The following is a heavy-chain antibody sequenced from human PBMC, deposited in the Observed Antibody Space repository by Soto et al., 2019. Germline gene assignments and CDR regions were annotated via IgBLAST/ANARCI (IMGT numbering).Heavy chain of an antibody. CDR3: ARDPINVLRYFDWSKPRDYYYGMDV. V-gene: IGHV1-69*04. CDR2: IIPILGIA. D-gene: IGHD3-9*01. Sequence: EWMGRIIPILGIANYAQKFQGRVTITADESTSTAYMELSSLRSEDTAVYYCARDPINVLRYFDWSKPRDYYYGMDVWGQGTTVTVS. J-gene: IGHJ6*02.